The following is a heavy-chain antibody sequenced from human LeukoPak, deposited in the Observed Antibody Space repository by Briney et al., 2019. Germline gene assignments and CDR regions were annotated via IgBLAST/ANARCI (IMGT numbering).Heavy chain of an antibody. CDR1: GGSISSYY. V-gene: IGHV4-59*01. CDR3: ARSRHYDSSGYSIFFDY. J-gene: IGHJ4*02. CDR2: NYYCGST. Sequence: SETLSLTCTVWGGSISSYYWRWIRQPPGKGLEWIGYNYYCGSTNYNPSLKSRVTISVDTSNNQFSLKLSSVTAADTAVYYCARSRHYDSSGYSIFFDYWGQGTLVTVSS. D-gene: IGHD3-22*01.